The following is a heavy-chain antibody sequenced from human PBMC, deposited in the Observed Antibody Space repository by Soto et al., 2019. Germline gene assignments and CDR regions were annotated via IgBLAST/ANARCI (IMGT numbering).Heavy chain of an antibody. J-gene: IGHJ4*02. CDR2: INHSGST. V-gene: IGHV4-34*01. CDR1: GGYISGYY. D-gene: IGHD6-13*01. Sequence: LSLTCAVSGGYISGYYWSWIRQPPGKGLEWIGEINHSGSTNYNPSLKSRVTISVDTSKNQFSLKLSSVTAADTAVYYCARGRHSSSWLYFDYWGQGTLVTVSS. CDR3: ARGRHSSSWLYFDY.